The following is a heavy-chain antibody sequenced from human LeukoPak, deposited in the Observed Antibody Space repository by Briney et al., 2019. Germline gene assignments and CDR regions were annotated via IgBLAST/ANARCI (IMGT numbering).Heavy chain of an antibody. Sequence: PSETLSLTCTVSGGSISSSNYYWGWIRQPPGKGLEWIGSIYYRGGTHYNPSLKSRVTISVDTSNNQFSLKLNAVTAADTAVYYCAKTSPVVNDCFDDWGQGTLVTVSS. CDR3: AKTSPVVNDCFDD. CDR2: IYYRGGT. J-gene: IGHJ4*02. CDR1: GGSISSSNYY. D-gene: IGHD4-23*01. V-gene: IGHV4-39*07.